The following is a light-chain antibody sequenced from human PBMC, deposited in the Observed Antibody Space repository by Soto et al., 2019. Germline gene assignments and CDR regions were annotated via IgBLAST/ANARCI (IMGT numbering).Light chain of an antibody. V-gene: IGKV3-15*01. CDR3: HQYNTWPRT. J-gene: IGKJ1*01. CDR1: QSVSSN. Sequence: EIVMTQSPATLSVSPGERATLSCRASQSVSSNLAWYQQKPGQAPRLLINGASTRATGIPARFSGSGSGTEFTLTISSLQSEDFAIYYCHQYNTWPRTFGQGTKVEIK. CDR2: GAS.